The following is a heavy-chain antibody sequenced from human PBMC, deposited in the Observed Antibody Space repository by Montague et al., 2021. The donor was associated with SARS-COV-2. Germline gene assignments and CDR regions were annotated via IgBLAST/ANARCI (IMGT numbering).Heavy chain of an antibody. J-gene: IGHJ4*02. D-gene: IGHD1-20*01. CDR3: VRDQGRSNWNYPDY. V-gene: IGHV4-4*07. CDR1: GGSISGYY. CDR2: IYNSGST. Sequence: SETLSHTYTVSGGSISGYYWSWFRQSAGKGLEWIGRIYNSGSTSYNPSLKSRVTMSVDTSKNQFSLKLSSVTAADTAVYYCVRDQGRSNWNYPDYWGQGTLVAVSS.